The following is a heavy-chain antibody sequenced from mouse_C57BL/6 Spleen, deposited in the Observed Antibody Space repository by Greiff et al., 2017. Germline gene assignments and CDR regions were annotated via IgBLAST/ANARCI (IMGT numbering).Heavy chain of an antibody. V-gene: IGHV1-26*01. D-gene: IGHD4-1*01. CDR1: GYTFTDYY. CDR3: ARSINWDGAWFAY. J-gene: IGHJ3*01. CDR2: INPNNGGT. Sequence: VQLQQSGPELVKPGASVKISCKASGYTFTDYYMNWVKQSHGKSLEWIGDINPNNGGTSYNQKFKGKATLTVDKSSSTAYMELRSLTSEDSAVYYCARSINWDGAWFAYWGQGTLVTVSA.